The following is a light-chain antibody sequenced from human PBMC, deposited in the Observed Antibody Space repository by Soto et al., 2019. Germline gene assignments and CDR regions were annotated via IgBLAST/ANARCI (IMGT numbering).Light chain of an antibody. V-gene: IGKV3-11*01. J-gene: IGKJ4*01. CDR1: QALNTR. CDR3: QQYGSSPPLT. Sequence: EIVLTQSPATLSAFPGDRVTLSCRASQALNTRLAWYQHKPGQAPRLLIYLTSNRAAGVPARFSAWGSETDFTLTISDVEPEDFAVYYCQQYGSSPPLTFGGGTKVEIK. CDR2: LTS.